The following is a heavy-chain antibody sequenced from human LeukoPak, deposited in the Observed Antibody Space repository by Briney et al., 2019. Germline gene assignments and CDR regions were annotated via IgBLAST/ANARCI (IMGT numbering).Heavy chain of an antibody. J-gene: IGHJ4*02. Sequence: GGSLRLSCAASGFTFSSYGMHWVRQALGKGLEWVAVIWYGGSNKYYADSVKGRFTISRDNSKNTLYLQMNSLRTEDTAVYYCTTGATSGYWGQGTLVTVSS. CDR2: IWYGGSNK. CDR3: TTGATSGY. D-gene: IGHD5-12*01. V-gene: IGHV3-33*08. CDR1: GFTFSSYG.